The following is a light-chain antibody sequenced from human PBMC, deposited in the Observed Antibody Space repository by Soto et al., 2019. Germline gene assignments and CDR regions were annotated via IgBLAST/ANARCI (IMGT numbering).Light chain of an antibody. V-gene: IGKV3-15*01. CDR3: QQYNNWPMLT. CDR1: QSVSSY. CDR2: GAS. Sequence: EIVMTQSPATLSVSPGERATLSCRASQSVSSYLAWYQQKPGQAPRLLIYGASTRATCIPARFSGSGSGTEFTLTIRSPQSEDFAVYYCQQYNNWPMLTFGGGTKVEIK. J-gene: IGKJ4*01.